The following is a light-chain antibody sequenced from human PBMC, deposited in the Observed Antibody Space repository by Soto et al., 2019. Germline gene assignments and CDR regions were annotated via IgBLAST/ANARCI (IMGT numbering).Light chain of an antibody. CDR3: QQYNNWPPWT. Sequence: EIVMTQSPSTLSLSPGERATLSCRASQSVSSNLAWYQQKPGQAPRLLSYVASTRATGIPARFSGSGSGTEFTLTISSLQSEDFAVYYCQQYNNWPPWTFGQGTKVDIK. CDR1: QSVSSN. V-gene: IGKV3D-15*01. J-gene: IGKJ1*01. CDR2: VAS.